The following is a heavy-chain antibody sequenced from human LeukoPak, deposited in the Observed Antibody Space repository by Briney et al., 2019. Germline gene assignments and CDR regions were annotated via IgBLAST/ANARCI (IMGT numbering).Heavy chain of an antibody. CDR2: FNPNSGGT. J-gene: IGHJ1*01. CDR1: GYTFTGYY. D-gene: IGHD3-3*01. Sequence: ASVKVSCKASGYTFTGYYMHWVRQAPGQGLEWMGWFNPNSGGTNYAQKFQGRVTMTRDTSISTAYMELSRLRSDDTAVYYCASVASPILEWFQYFQHWGQGTLVTVSS. V-gene: IGHV1-2*02. CDR3: ASVASPILEWFQYFQH.